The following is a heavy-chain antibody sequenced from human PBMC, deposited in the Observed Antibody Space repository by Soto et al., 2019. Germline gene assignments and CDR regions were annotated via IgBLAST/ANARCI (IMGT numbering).Heavy chain of an antibody. CDR1: GVSFNNNG. D-gene: IGHD3-10*01. Sequence: QVQLVQSGAEVQKPGSSVKVSCKTSGVSFNNNGIGWVRQAPGHGLEWMGGVSPPFRTSNYARKFQGRISITADASTGTVIMELSSLTSEDTAQYYCARVLYYGSGSYSPYGMDVWGQGTTVTVSS. V-gene: IGHV1-69*01. J-gene: IGHJ6*02. CDR2: VSPPFRTS. CDR3: ARVLYYGSGSYSPYGMDV.